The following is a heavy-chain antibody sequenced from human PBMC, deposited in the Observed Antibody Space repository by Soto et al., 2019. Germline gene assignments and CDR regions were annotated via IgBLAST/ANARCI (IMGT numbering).Heavy chain of an antibody. CDR3: ARGWGYDSNDYYYAY. V-gene: IGHV1-69*01. CDR1: GGTFSXXX. CDR2: IIPIFGTA. J-gene: IGHJ4*02. Sequence: QVQLVQSGAEVRKPGSSVKVSCKASGGTFSXXXISWVRQAPGQGXXWMGGIIPIFGTANHAQKFQGRVTIIADESTSTVYMELSSLRSEDTAMYYCARGWGYDSNDYYYAYWGQGTLVIVSS. D-gene: IGHD3-22*01.